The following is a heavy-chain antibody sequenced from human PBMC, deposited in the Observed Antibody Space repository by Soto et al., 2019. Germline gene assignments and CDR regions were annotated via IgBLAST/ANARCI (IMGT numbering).Heavy chain of an antibody. V-gene: IGHV4-31*03. CDR1: GGSISSGGYY. D-gene: IGHD3-10*02. Sequence: QVQLQESGPGLVKPSQTLSLTCTVSGGSISSGGYYWSWIRQHPGKGLEWIGYIYYSGSTYYNPSLKSRVTISLDTSKTQFSLKLSSVTAADTAMYYCARLSSGERLNFDYWGQGPLVTVSS. CDR2: IYYSGST. J-gene: IGHJ4*02. CDR3: ARLSSGERLNFDY.